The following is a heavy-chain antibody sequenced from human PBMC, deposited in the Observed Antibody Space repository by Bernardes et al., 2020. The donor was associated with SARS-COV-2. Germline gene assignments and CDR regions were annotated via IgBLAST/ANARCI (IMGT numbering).Heavy chain of an antibody. V-gene: IGHV3-30-3*01. CDR2: ITYNGGKT. Sequence: GGSLRLSCGASGFTFSRCAMHWVRQAPGKGLEWLSVITYNGGKTFYAESVKGRFTVSRDNSRNTVTLQLNSLTIDDTAMYYCARDKDIEGSIDYWGQGALVTVSS. J-gene: IGHJ4*02. CDR3: ARDKDIEGSIDY. CDR1: GFTFSRCA.